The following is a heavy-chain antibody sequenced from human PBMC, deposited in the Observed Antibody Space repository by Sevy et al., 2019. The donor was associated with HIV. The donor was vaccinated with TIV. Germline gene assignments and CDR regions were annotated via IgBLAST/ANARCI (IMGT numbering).Heavy chain of an antibody. CDR3: ARGLFDH. Sequence: SETLSLTCTVSGDSVGGGNYYWSWIRQPPGKGLEWIGYIYYSGSTNYNPSLKSRVTISVDTSKNQFSLRLTSVTAANTAVCYCARGLFDHWVQGTLVTVSS. V-gene: IGHV4-61*01. CDR1: GDSVGGGNYY. J-gene: IGHJ4*02. CDR2: IYYSGST.